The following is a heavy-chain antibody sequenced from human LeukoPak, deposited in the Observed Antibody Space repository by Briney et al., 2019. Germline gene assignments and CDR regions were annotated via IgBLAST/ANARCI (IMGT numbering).Heavy chain of an antibody. J-gene: IGHJ5*02. CDR3: AREGSGSYYNPNWFDP. V-gene: IGHV3-7*01. CDR1: GFTFSSYW. Sequence: PGGSLRPSCAASGFTFSSYWMSWVRQAPGKGLEWVANIKQDGSEKYYVDSVKGRFTISRDNAKNSLYLQMNSLRAEDTAVYYCAREGSGSYYNPNWFDPWGQGTLVTVSS. D-gene: IGHD3-10*01. CDR2: IKQDGSEK.